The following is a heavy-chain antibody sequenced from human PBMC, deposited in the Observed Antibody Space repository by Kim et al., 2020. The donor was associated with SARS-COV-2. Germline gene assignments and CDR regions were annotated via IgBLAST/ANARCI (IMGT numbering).Heavy chain of an antibody. CDR3: AKSSDYTMYCDS. D-gene: IGHD3-10*01. J-gene: IGHJ4*02. CDR1: GYTFSRYG. V-gene: IGHV1-18*01. CDR2: INAVDGNT. Sequence: ASVKVSCKASGYTFSRYGITWARQAPGQGLEWMGWINAVDGNTKLTQKFQDRVTLTTDSPTSIAYMELRSLTSDDTAVYYCAKSSDYTMYCDSWGQGTLVTVSP.